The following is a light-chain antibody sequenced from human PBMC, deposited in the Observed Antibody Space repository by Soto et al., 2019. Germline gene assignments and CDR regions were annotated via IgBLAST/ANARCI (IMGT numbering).Light chain of an antibody. CDR2: DAS. CDR1: QNMRNL. J-gene: IGKJ5*01. CDR3: QQYNTYAT. Sequence: DIQLTQSPSTLSAAVGDSFTITCRASQNMRNLLAWYQQKPGKAPKPLIYDASTLKTGVPSRFSGSGSGSEFNFTITGLQPDDFATYFCQQYNTYATFGQGTRLEIK. V-gene: IGKV1-5*01.